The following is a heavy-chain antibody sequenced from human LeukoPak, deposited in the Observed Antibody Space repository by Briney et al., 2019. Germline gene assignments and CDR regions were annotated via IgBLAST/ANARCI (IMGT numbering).Heavy chain of an antibody. CDR2: IYYSGST. V-gene: IGHV4-31*03. CDR3: ARGGPCGGDCSFDY. J-gene: IGHJ4*02. D-gene: IGHD2-21*02. Sequence: PSETLSLTCTVSGGSISSGGYYWSWIRQHPGKGLKWIGYIYYSGSTYYNPSLKSRVTISVDTSKNQFSLKLSFVTAADTAVYYCARGGPCGGDCSFDYWGQGTLVTVSS. CDR1: GGSISSGGYY.